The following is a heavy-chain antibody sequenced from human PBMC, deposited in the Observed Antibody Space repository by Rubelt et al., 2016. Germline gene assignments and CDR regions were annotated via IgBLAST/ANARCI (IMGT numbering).Heavy chain of an antibody. Sequence: QLHLQESGPGLVKPSETLSLTCVVSGGSISTYYWRWIRQSPGKGLEWSGYVKYSVTTKKKPYLKGRVTISVETSQKQFSLMRTSVTAADTAVYFCAGSGYSSGWYDYWGQGTLVTVSS. J-gene: IGHJ4*02. V-gene: IGHV4-59*01. CDR2: VKYSVTT. CDR1: GGSISTYY. CDR3: AGSGYSSGWYDY. D-gene: IGHD6-19*01.